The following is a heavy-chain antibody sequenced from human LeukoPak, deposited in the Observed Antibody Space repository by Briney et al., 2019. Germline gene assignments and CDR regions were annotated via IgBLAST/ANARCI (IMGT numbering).Heavy chain of an antibody. CDR1: GGSISSYY. Sequence: SETLSLTCTVSGGSISSYYWSWIRQPAGKGLEWIGRIYTSGSTNYNPSLKSRVTMSVDTSKNQFSLKLSSVTAADTAVYYCARDQEQWLTKDGPFDYWGQGTLVTVSS. J-gene: IGHJ4*02. CDR2: IYTSGST. D-gene: IGHD6-19*01. CDR3: ARDQEQWLTKDGPFDY. V-gene: IGHV4-4*07.